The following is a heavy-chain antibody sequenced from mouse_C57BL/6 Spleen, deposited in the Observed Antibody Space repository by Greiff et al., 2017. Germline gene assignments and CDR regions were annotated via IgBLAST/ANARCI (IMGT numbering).Heavy chain of an antibody. CDR3: ARGSGGYDSY. V-gene: IGHV1-54*01. CDR1: GYAFTNYL. CDR2: IFPGGGST. J-gene: IGHJ2*01. D-gene: IGHD2-4*01. Sequence: VQLQQSGADLVRPGTSVKVSCKASGYAFTNYLIEWVKQRPGQGLEWIGVIFPGGGSTNYHEKFKGQATLTADKSSSTAYMQLISLTSEEAAAYFCARGSGGYDSYWGQGTTLTVSS.